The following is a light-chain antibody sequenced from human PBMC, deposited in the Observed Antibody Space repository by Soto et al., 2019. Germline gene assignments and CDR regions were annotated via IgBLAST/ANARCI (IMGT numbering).Light chain of an antibody. CDR2: LGS. CDR1: QSLLHSNGYNY. J-gene: IGKJ4*01. V-gene: IGKV2-28*01. CDR3: MQALQTPL. Sequence: DIVMTQSPLSLPVTPGEPASISCRSSQSLLHSNGYNYLDWYLQKPGQSPQLLIYLGSNRASGVPDRLSGSGSGTDFTLKISRVEAEDVGVYYCMQALQTPLFGGGTKVDIK.